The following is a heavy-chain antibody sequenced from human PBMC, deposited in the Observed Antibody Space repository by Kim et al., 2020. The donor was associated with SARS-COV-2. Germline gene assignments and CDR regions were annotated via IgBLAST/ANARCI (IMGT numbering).Heavy chain of an antibody. J-gene: IGHJ5*02. D-gene: IGHD2-15*01. CDR2: ISYDGNNK. CDR1: GFTFSSYA. CDR3: ARDGGWWFDP. V-gene: IGHV3-30*04. Sequence: GGSLRLSCAASGFTFSSYAMHWVRQAPGKGLEWVALISYDGNNKYYADSVKGRFTISRDNSKNTLYVQMNSRRAEDTAVYYCARDGGWWFDPGGQGTMVTVSS.